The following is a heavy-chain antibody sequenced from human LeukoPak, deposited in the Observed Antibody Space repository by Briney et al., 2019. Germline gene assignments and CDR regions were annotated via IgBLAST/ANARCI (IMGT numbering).Heavy chain of an antibody. D-gene: IGHD6-19*01. CDR1: GFTFSSYA. CDR3: AKDLAVLGSYYYYMDV. V-gene: IGHV3-23*01. J-gene: IGHJ6*03. Sequence: GGSLRLSCAASGFTFSSYAMSWVRQAPGKGLEWVSAISGSGGSTYYADSVKGRFTISRDNSKNTLYLQMNSLRAEDTAVYYCAKDLAVLGSYYYYMDVWGKGTTVTVSS. CDR2: ISGSGGST.